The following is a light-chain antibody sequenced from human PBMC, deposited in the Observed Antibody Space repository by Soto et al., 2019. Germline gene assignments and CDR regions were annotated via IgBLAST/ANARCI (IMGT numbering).Light chain of an antibody. CDR1: SSDVGGYNY. V-gene: IGLV2-14*01. CDR2: EVS. J-gene: IGLJ2*01. CDR3: SSYTSSSTLVV. Sequence: QSALTQPASVSGSPGQSITISCTGTSSDVGGYNYVSWYQQDPGKAPKLMIYEVSNRPSGVSNRFSGSKSGNTASLTISGLQAEDEADYYSSSYTSSSTLVVFGGGTKLTVL.